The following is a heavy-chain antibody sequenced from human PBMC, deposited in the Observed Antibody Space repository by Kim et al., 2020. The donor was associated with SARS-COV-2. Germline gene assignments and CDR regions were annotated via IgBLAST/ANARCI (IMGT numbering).Heavy chain of an antibody. Sequence: SETLSLTCTVSGGSISSGGYYWSWIRQHPGKGLEWIGYIYYSGSTYYNPSLKSRVTISVDTSKNQFSLKLSSVTAADTAVYYCASRRPAETNWGFYYFDYWGQGTLVTVSS. CDR1: GGSISSGGYY. CDR2: IYYSGST. J-gene: IGHJ4*02. V-gene: IGHV4-31*03. CDR3: ASRRPAETNWGFYYFDY. D-gene: IGHD7-27*01.